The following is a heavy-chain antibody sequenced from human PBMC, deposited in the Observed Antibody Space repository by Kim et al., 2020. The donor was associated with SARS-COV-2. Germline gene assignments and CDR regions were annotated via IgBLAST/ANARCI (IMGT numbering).Heavy chain of an antibody. CDR1: GGSFSGYY. J-gene: IGHJ4*02. Sequence: SETLSLTCAVYGGSFSGYYWSWIRQPPGKGLEWIGEINHSGSTNYNPSLKSRVTISVDTSKNQFSLKLSSVTAADTAVYYCARWKPGGSGWYPAKFDTFDYWGQGTLVTVSS. V-gene: IGHV4-34*01. CDR2: INHSGST. CDR3: ARWKPGGSGWYPAKFDTFDY. D-gene: IGHD6-19*01.